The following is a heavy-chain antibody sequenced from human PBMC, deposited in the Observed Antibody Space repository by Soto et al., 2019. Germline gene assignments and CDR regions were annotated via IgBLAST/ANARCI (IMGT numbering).Heavy chain of an antibody. D-gene: IGHD3-22*01. Sequence: EVQLLESGGGLVQPGGSLRLSCAASGFTFSSYAMSWVRQAPGKGLEWVSAISGSGGSTYYADSVKGRFTISRDNSKNTLYLQMNSLRAEDTAVYYCAKDSYYYDSSGYYHGGGFDYWGQGTLVTVSS. J-gene: IGHJ4*02. CDR3: AKDSYYYDSSGYYHGGGFDY. V-gene: IGHV3-23*01. CDR2: ISGSGGST. CDR1: GFTFSSYA.